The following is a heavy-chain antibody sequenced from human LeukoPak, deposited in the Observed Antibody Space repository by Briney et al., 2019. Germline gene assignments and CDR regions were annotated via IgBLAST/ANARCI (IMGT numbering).Heavy chain of an antibody. J-gene: IGHJ4*02. D-gene: IGHD4-11*01. CDR3: APATYIFDH. CDR2: INTNGGDT. Sequence: ASVKVSCKTSGYTFTDYYMHWVRQAPGQGLERMGCINTNGGDTNYAPKFQDRVTMTRDTSISTAYLELSSLTLDDTAVYYCAPATYIFDHWGRGTLVIVSS. V-gene: IGHV1-2*02. CDR1: GYTFTDYY.